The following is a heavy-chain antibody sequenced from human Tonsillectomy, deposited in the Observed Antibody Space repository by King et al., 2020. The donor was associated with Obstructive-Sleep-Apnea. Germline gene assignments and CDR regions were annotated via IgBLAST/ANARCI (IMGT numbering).Heavy chain of an antibody. CDR2: IKQDGSEK. CDR3: ARQYYYDSSGYYYAHTRRDY. Sequence: VQLVESGGGLVQPGGSLRLSCAASGFTFSSYWMSWVRQAPGKGLEWVANIKQDGSEKYYVDSVKGRFTISRDNAKNSLYLQMNSLRAEDTAVYYCARQYYYDSSGYYYAHTRRDYWGQGTLVTVSS. J-gene: IGHJ4*02. CDR1: GFTFSSYW. D-gene: IGHD3-22*01. V-gene: IGHV3-7*03.